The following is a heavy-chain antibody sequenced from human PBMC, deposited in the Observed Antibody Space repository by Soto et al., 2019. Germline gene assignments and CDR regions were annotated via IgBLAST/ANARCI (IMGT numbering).Heavy chain of an antibody. J-gene: IGHJ6*02. CDR3: ARQSEYYYASGRAAPLYGMDV. D-gene: IGHD3-10*01. CDR2: VYYSGST. CDR1: GGSISSISSY. V-gene: IGHV4-39*01. Sequence: QLQLQESGPGLVKPSEILSLTCTVSGGSISSISSYWGWIRQPPGKGLEWIGNVYYSGSTYSNPSLKSRLTISADTSKNQFSLKLSSVTAADTAVYFCARQSEYYYASGRAAPLYGMDVWGQGTTVTVSS.